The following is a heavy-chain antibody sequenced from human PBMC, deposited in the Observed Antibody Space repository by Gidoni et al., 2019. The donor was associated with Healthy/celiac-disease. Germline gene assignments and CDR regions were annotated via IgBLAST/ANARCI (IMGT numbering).Heavy chain of an antibody. Sequence: QVQLAESGGGVVKPGRSLRLSGAASGFTFSSYAMHWVRQAPGKGLEWVAVISYDGSNKYYADSVKGRFTISRDNSKNTLYLQMNSLRAEDTAVYYCARGSLGFRALYRYYFDYWGQGTLVTVSS. CDR3: ARGSLGFRALYRYYFDY. J-gene: IGHJ4*02. CDR1: GFTFSSYA. D-gene: IGHD3-10*01. V-gene: IGHV3-30-3*01. CDR2: ISYDGSNK.